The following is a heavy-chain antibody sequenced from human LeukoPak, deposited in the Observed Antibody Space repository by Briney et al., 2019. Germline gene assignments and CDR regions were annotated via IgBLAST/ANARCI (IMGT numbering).Heavy chain of an antibody. Sequence: ASVKVSCKASGYTFTSYGISWVRQAPGQGLEWMGWISAYNGNTNYAQKLQGRVTMTTDTSTSTAYMELRSLRSDDTAVYYCATSMPHYDILTGYSYYYYYMDVWGKGTTVTVSS. CDR2: ISAYNGNT. V-gene: IGHV1-18*01. D-gene: IGHD3-9*01. CDR1: GYTFTSYG. J-gene: IGHJ6*03. CDR3: ATSMPHYDILTGYSYYYYYMDV.